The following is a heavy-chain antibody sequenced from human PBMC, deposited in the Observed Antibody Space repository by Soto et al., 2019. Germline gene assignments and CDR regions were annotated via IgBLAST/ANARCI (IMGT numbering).Heavy chain of an antibody. CDR1: GYSFTSYW. Sequence: GEFLKISCKGSGYSFTSYWISWVRQMPGKGLEWMGRIDPSDSYTNYSPSFQGHVTISADKSISTAYLQWSSLKASDTAMYYCARHIVATTYYGMDVWGQGTTVTVSS. D-gene: IGHD5-12*01. J-gene: IGHJ6*02. CDR2: IDPSDSYT. CDR3: ARHIVATTYYGMDV. V-gene: IGHV5-10-1*01.